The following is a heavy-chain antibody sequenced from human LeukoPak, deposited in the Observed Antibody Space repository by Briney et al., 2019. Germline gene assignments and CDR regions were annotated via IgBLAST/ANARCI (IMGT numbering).Heavy chain of an antibody. Sequence: GGSLRLSCAASGFTFSSYSMNWVRQAPGKGLEWVSSISSSSSYIYYADSVKGRFTISRDNAKNSLYLQMNSLRAEDTAVYYCARDLNGIAVAGPFDYWGQEPWSPSPQ. CDR2: ISSSSSYI. J-gene: IGHJ4*01. CDR1: GFTFSSYS. CDR3: ARDLNGIAVAGPFDY. D-gene: IGHD6-19*01. V-gene: IGHV3-21*01.